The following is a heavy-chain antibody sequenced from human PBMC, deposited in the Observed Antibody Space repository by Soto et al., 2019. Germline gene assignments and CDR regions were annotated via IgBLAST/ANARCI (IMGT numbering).Heavy chain of an antibody. D-gene: IGHD3-3*01. Sequence: QEQLVESGGGVVQPGGSLRLSCAASGFTFSSCGMHWVRQAPGKGLEWVAVISYDGSRQYYEDSVKGRFTISRDNSKNMVYLQMSSLRAEDTSIYYCAKDGDLWSFDSWLDPWGQGILVTVSS. CDR1: GFTFSSCG. V-gene: IGHV3-30*18. J-gene: IGHJ5*02. CDR2: ISYDGSRQ. CDR3: AKDGDLWSFDSWLDP.